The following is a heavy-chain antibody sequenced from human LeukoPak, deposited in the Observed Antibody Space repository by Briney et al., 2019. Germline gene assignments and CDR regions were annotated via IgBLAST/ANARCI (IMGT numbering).Heavy chain of an antibody. CDR2: ISSSSSYI. J-gene: IGHJ6*03. Sequence: GGSLRLSCAASGFTFSSYSMNWVRQAPGKGLEWVSSISSSSSYIYYADSVKGRFTISRDNAKNSLYLQMNSLRAEDTAVYYRARDQYYGSGSFYYYYYYYMDVWGKGTTVTISS. D-gene: IGHD3-10*01. CDR3: ARDQYYGSGSFYYYYYYYMDV. CDR1: GFTFSSYS. V-gene: IGHV3-21*01.